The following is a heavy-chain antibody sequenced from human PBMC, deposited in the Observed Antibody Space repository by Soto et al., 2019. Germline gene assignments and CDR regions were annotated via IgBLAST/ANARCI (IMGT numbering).Heavy chain of an antibody. CDR3: TSTTHLHLGELSYMPDDAFDI. J-gene: IGHJ3*02. CDR2: IRSKANSYAT. CDR1: GFTFSGSA. Sequence: GGSLRLSCAASGFTFSGSAMHWVRQASGKGLEWVGRIRSKANSYATAYAASVKGRFTISRDDSKNTAYLQMNSLKTEDTAVYYCTSTTHLHLGELSYMPDDAFDIWGQGTMVTVSS. D-gene: IGHD3-16*02. V-gene: IGHV3-73*01.